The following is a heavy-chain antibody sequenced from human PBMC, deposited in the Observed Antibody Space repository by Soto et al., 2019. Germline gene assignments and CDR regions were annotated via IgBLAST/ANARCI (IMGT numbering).Heavy chain of an antibody. V-gene: IGHV5-10-1*01. Sequence: AGESLKISCKASGYIFTTYWIAWVRQMPGKGLEWMGRIDPSDSHTNYGPSFEGHVTISVDKSISTAYLQWSSLRASDTAMYYCARSRAASGVVAFDPWGQGTLVTVSS. D-gene: IGHD6-13*01. CDR2: IDPSDSHT. CDR1: GYIFTTYW. J-gene: IGHJ5*02. CDR3: ARSRAASGVVAFDP.